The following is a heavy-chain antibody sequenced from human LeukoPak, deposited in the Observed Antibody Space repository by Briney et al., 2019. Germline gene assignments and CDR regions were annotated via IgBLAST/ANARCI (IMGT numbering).Heavy chain of an antibody. V-gene: IGHV4-39*07. CDR3: ARTSLIAAPLYYYFDY. Sequence: SETLSLTCTVSGGSISSRSYYWGWIRQPPGKGLEWIGSIYYSGSAYYNPSLKSRVTMSVDTSRNQASLKLSSVTAADTAVYYCARTSLIAAPLYYYFDYWGQGTLVTVSS. J-gene: IGHJ4*02. CDR2: IYYSGSA. D-gene: IGHD6-6*01. CDR1: GGSISSRSYY.